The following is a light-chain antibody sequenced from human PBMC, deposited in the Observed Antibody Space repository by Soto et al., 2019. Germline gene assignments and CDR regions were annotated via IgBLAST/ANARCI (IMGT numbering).Light chain of an antibody. CDR3: ETWDSNTHTV. J-gene: IGLJ3*02. Sequence: QLVLTQSSSASASLGSSVKLTCTLSSLRSSYIIAWHQQQPGKAPRYLMKLEGNGSYNKGSGVPDRFSGSSSGADRYLTISNLQFEDEADYYCETWDSNTHTVFGGGTKLTVL. V-gene: IGLV4-60*02. CDR2: LEGNGSY. CDR1: SLRSSYI.